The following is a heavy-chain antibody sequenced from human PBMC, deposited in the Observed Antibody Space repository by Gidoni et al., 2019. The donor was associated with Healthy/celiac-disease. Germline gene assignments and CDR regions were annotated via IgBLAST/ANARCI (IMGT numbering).Heavy chain of an antibody. CDR3: AERGSGSYPT. J-gene: IGHJ5*02. V-gene: IGHV4-34*01. Sequence: QVQPQQWGAGLLKPSETLSLTCAVYGGSFSGYYWSWIRQPPGKGLEWIGEINHSGSTNYNPSLKSRVTISVDTSKNQFSLKLSSVTAADTAVYYCAERGSGSYPTWGQGTLVTVSS. CDR2: INHSGST. CDR1: GGSFSGYY. D-gene: IGHD3-10*01.